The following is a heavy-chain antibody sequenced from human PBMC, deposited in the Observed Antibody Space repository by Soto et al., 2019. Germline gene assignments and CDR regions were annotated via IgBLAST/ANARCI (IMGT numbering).Heavy chain of an antibody. Sequence: GASVKVSCKAPGDTFTRYYLNSVRQAPGQGLEWMGVINPHGGSTKYAQKFQGRITMTRDTSRSTVYMELSSLRSDDTAIYYCARSSGGNFGIIIEGSNWFDPWGQGTLVTVSS. CDR3: ARSSGGNFGIIIEGSNWFDP. V-gene: IGHV1-46*01. J-gene: IGHJ5*02. D-gene: IGHD3-3*01. CDR2: INPHGGST. CDR1: GDTFTRYY.